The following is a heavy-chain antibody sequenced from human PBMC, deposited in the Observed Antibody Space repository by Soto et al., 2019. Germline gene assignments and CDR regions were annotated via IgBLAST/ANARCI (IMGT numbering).Heavy chain of an antibody. J-gene: IGHJ6*02. CDR3: AREAPMDV. CDR2: IWSAVLI. CDR1: GFTVSSKY. V-gene: IGHV3-53*01. Sequence: GGSLRLSCAASGFTVSSKYMSWVRQAPGKGLEWISVIWSAVLIYYADSVRGRFTISRDISKNILYLEMTSLRADDTAVYYCAREAPMDVWGQGTKVSVSS.